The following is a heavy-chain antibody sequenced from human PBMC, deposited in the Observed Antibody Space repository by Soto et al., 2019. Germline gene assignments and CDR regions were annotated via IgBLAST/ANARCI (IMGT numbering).Heavy chain of an antibody. D-gene: IGHD3-3*01. V-gene: IGHV4-30-4*01. CDR2: IYYSGST. J-gene: IGHJ4*02. CDR1: GGCISSGDYY. Sequence: LSLTFNDSGGCISSGDYYQSWIRQPPGKGLEWIGYIYYSGSTYYNPSLKSRVTISVDTSKNQFSLRLSYVTSADTAVYYCARAQRYDFWSGYYPYFDYWGQGTVVTVSS. CDR3: ARAQRYDFWSGYYPYFDY.